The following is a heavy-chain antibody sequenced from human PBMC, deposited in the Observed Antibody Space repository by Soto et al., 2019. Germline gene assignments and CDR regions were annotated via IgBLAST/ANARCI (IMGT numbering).Heavy chain of an antibody. D-gene: IGHD3-22*01. V-gene: IGHV1-69*01. CDR3: ARDQNYSSGYEDAFDI. CDR1: GGPFISYA. CDR2: IIPIFGTA. Sequence: SVKVSCKASGGPFISYAIIWVRQSPGQGLEWMGGIIPIFGTANYAQKFQGRVTITADESTSTAYMELSSLRSEDTAVYYCARDQNYSSGYEDAFDICGQGTMVTV. J-gene: IGHJ3*02.